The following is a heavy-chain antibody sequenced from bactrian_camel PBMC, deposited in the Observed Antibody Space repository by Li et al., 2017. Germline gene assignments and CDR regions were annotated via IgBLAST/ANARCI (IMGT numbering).Heavy chain of an antibody. J-gene: IGHJ4*01. D-gene: IGHD2*01. CDR1: GFTYSGYC. Sequence: HVQLVESGGGAVQAGGSLRLSCTASGFTYSGYCMAWFRQAPGKGREGVAAVDSDGTTMYADSVKGRFTISQDNAKNTLYLQMNSLKSDDTGMHYCAAEEENCRSSYLPVASEEYSYWGQGTQVTVS. V-gene: IGHV3S1*01. CDR2: VDSDGTT. CDR3: AAEEENCRSSYLPVASEEYSY.